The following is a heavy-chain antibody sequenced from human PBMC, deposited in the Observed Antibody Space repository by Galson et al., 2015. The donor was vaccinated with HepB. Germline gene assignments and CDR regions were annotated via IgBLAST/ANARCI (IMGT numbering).Heavy chain of an antibody. CDR3: ARMHYYDRNDGNWFDP. CDR1: GYTFTNYD. J-gene: IGHJ5*02. Sequence: SVKVSCKASGYTFTNYDINWVRQATGQGLEWMGWMNPKSGKTGYAQKFQGRVSMTRDTSINTAYMELSSLRSEDTAMYYCARMHYYDRNDGNWFDPWGQGSLVTVSS. D-gene: IGHD3-22*01. CDR2: MNPKSGKT. V-gene: IGHV1-8*01.